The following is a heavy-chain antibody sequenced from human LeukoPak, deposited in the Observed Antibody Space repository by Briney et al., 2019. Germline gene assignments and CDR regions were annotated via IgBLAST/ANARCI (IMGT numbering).Heavy chain of an antibody. CDR3: ARAQVAATTDGNWFDP. CDR1: GDTFSSYA. V-gene: IGHV1-69*04. D-gene: IGHD2-15*01. J-gene: IGHJ5*02. CDR2: IIPILGIA. Sequence: ASVKVSCKASGDTFSSYAISWVRQAPGQGLEWMGRIIPILGIANYAQKLQGRVTITADKSTSTAYMELRSLRSDDTAVYYCARAQVAATTDGNWFDPWGQGTLVTVSA.